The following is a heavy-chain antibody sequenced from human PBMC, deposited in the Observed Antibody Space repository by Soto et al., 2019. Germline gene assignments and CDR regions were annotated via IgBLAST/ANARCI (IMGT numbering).Heavy chain of an antibody. V-gene: IGHV1-18*01. CDR2: IRGYNGDT. Sequence: QGQLVQYGAEVKKPGASVKVSCKASGYTFTRYGISWVRQAPGQGLEWMGWIRGYNGDTKYAQKFQGRVTMTIDTSTTTTYMELRSLTSDDTAVYYCAKNGQPPYYYYGMDVWGQGTTVTVSS. CDR3: AKNGQPPYYYYGMDV. J-gene: IGHJ6*02. D-gene: IGHD2-8*01. CDR1: GYTFTRYG.